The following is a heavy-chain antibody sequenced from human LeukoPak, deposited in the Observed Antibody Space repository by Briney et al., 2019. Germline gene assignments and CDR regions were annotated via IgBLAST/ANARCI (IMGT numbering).Heavy chain of an antibody. CDR3: ARVLSGGQWLDY. CDR1: GGSINRSIYY. V-gene: IGHV4-39*07. Sequence: SETLSLTCTVSGGSINRSIYYWGWIRQPPGKGLEWIGNIYYSGSTDYNPSLKSRVTISVDTSKNQFSLKLSSVTAADTAVYYCARVLSGGQWLDYWGQGTLVTVSS. J-gene: IGHJ4*02. CDR2: IYYSGST. D-gene: IGHD6-19*01.